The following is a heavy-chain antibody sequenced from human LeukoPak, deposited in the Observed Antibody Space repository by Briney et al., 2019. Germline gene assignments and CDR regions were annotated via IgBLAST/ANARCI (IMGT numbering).Heavy chain of an antibody. CDR1: GYTLTGYY. J-gene: IGHJ5*02. Sequence: ASVKVSCKASGYTLTGYYMHWVRQAPGQGLEWMGWINPNSGGTNYAQKFQGWVTMTRDTSISTAYMELSRLRSDDTAVYYCARESYCSGGSCYSGWFDPWGQGTLVTVSS. D-gene: IGHD2-15*01. V-gene: IGHV1-2*04. CDR2: INPNSGGT. CDR3: ARESYCSGGSCYSGWFDP.